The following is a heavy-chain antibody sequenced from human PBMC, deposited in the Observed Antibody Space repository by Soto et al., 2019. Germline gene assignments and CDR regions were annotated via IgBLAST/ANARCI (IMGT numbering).Heavy chain of an antibody. CDR3: AKGRKQGGHHDYYYYYYMDV. D-gene: IGHD2-15*01. V-gene: IGHV3-23*01. CDR2: ISGSGGST. J-gene: IGHJ6*03. Sequence: GGSLRLSCAASGFTFSSYAMSWVRQAPGKGLEWVSAISGSGGSTYYADSVKGRFTISRDNSKNTLYLQMNSLRAEDTAVYYCAKGRKQGGHHDYYYYYYMDVWGKGTTVTVSS. CDR1: GFTFSSYA.